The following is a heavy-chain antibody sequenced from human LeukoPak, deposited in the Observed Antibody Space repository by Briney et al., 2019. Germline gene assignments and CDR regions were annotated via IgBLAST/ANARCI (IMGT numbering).Heavy chain of an antibody. J-gene: IGHJ4*02. CDR1: GGSISSSSYY. D-gene: IGHD3-10*01. CDR2: IYYSGST. Sequence: SETLSLTCTVSGGSISSSSYYWGWIRQAPGKGLEWIGSIYYSGSTYYHPALKSRVTISVDTSKNQFSLKLSSVTAADTAVYYCAYHGSGSYYIVPHYFDYWGQGTPVTVSS. CDR3: AYHGSGSYYIVPHYFDY. V-gene: IGHV4-39*07.